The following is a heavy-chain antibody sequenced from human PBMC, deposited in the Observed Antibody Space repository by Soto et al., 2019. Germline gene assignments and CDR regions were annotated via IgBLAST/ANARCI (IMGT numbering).Heavy chain of an antibody. J-gene: IGHJ1*01. V-gene: IGHV4-31*03. D-gene: IGHD3-22*01. CDR2: IYYSGST. Sequence: SETLSLTCTVSGGSISSGAYYWGWIRQHPGKGLEWIGYIYYSGSTYYNPSLKSRVTISVDTSKNQFSLKLSSVTAADTAVYYCAIYDSSGSRGFQHWGQGTLVTVSS. CDR1: GGSISSGAYY. CDR3: AIYDSSGSRGFQH.